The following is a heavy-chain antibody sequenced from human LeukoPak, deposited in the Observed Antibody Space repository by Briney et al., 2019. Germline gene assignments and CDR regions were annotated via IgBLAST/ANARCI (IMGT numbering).Heavy chain of an antibody. J-gene: IGHJ5*02. V-gene: IGHV3-48*01. CDR3: ARVRHRITMVRGVIVWFDP. CDR1: GFTFSSYS. D-gene: IGHD3-10*01. CDR2: ISSSSSTI. Sequence: GGSLRLSCAASGFTFSSYSMNWVRQAPGKGLEWVSYISSSSSTIYYADSVKGRFTISRDNAKNSLYLQMNSLRAEDTAVYYCARVRHRITMVRGVIVWFDPWGQGTLVTVSS.